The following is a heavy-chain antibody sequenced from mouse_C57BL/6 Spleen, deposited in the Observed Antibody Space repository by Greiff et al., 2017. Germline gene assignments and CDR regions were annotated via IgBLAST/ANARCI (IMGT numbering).Heavy chain of an antibody. CDR1: GYTFTSYW. Sequence: QVQLQQPGAELMKPGASVKMSCTASGYTFTSYWITWVKQRPGQGLEWIGEIYPGSGSTNYNAKFKSKATLTVDTSSSTAYMQLSSLTSEDSAVYYCARGDGSSYFYAMDYWGQGTSVTVSS. V-gene: IGHV1-55*01. CDR3: ARGDGSSYFYAMDY. CDR2: IYPGSGST. D-gene: IGHD1-1*01. J-gene: IGHJ4*01.